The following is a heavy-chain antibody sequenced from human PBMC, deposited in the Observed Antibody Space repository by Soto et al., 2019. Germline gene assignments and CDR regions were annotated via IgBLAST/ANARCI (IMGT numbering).Heavy chain of an antibody. CDR2: ICYNGFP. V-gene: IGHV4-39*01. D-gene: IGHD3-3*01. Sequence: QLQLQESGPGLVKHSETLSLTCTVSGVSINNDTYYWGWIRQPPGKGLEWIGIICYNGFPYYGPSLKLRVTISVDTSTNQSSLKLTSVTAADTAVYYCARQDDFWSGSGWFDPWGQGTLVTVSS. CDR3: ARQDDFWSGSGWFDP. CDR1: GVSINNDTYY. J-gene: IGHJ5*02.